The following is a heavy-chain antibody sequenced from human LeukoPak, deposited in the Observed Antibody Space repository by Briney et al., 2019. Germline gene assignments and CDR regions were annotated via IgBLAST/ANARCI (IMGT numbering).Heavy chain of an antibody. V-gene: IGHV4-59*10. Sequence: SETLSLTCAVYGGSFSSYYWSWIRQPAGKGLEWIGRIYTSGSTNHNPSLKSRVTMSVDKSKNQLSLKLSSVTAADTAMYYCARGAYHYGSGSYYFDYWGQGTLVTVSS. CDR2: IYTSGST. J-gene: IGHJ4*02. CDR1: GGSFSSYY. CDR3: ARGAYHYGSGSYYFDY. D-gene: IGHD3-10*01.